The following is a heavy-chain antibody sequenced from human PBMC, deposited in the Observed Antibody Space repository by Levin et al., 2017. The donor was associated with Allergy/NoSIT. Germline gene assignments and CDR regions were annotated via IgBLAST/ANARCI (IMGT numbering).Heavy chain of an antibody. CDR3: ARVDTYDYYYGLDV. V-gene: IGHV3-66*01. J-gene: IGHJ6*02. Sequence: GGSLRLSCAVSGVAVSSNYMSWVRQSPGKGLEYVSILYSGGNTYYADSVTGRFTISRDNSKNILYLQMNSLRVEDPAIYYCARVDTYDYYYGLDVWGQGTTVTVSS. CDR2: LYSGGNT. CDR1: GVAVSSNY. D-gene: IGHD3/OR15-3a*01.